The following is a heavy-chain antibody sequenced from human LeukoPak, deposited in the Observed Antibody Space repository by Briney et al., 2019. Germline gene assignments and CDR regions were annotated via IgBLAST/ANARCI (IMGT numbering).Heavy chain of an antibody. CDR3: ARVSYYDSSGYYFLSYVDY. D-gene: IGHD3-22*01. CDR1: GFTVSSTH. V-gene: IGHV3-53*01. CDR2: IYSGGST. J-gene: IGHJ4*02. Sequence: GGSLRLSCAASGFTVSSTHIVWVRQAPGKGLEWVSVIYSGGSTYYADSVRGRFTISRDNSKNTLYLQMNSLGAEDTAVYYCARVSYYDSSGYYFLSYVDYWGQGTLVTVSS.